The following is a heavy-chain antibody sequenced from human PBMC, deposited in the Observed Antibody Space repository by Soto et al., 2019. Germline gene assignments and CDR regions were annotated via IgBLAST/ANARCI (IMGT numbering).Heavy chain of an antibody. CDR2: IDPSDSYT. J-gene: IGHJ3*02. V-gene: IGHV5-10-1*01. Sequence: PGESLKISCKGSGYSFTSYWISWVRQMPGKGLEWRGRIDPSDSYTNYSPSFQGHVPISADKSISTAYLQWSSLKASDTAMYYCASRYYYDSSGYYSGDAFDIWGQGTMVTVSS. D-gene: IGHD3-22*01. CDR1: GYSFTSYW. CDR3: ASRYYYDSSGYYSGDAFDI.